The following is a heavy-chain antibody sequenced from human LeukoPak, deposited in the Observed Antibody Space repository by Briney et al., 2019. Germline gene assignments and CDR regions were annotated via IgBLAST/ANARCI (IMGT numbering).Heavy chain of an antibody. D-gene: IGHD3-3*01. J-gene: IGHJ6*03. CDR1: GGTFNSYT. Sequence: SVKVSCKASGGTFNSYTISWVRQAPGQGLEWMGGIIPIFGTANYAQKFQGRVTITADESTSTAYMELSSLRSEDTAVYYCARPNDFWSGYYISGNYYYMDVWGKGTTVTVSS. CDR2: IIPIFGTA. V-gene: IGHV1-69*13. CDR3: ARPNDFWSGYYISGNYYYMDV.